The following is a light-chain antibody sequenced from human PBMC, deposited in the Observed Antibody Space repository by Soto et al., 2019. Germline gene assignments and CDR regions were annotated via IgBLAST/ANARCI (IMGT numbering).Light chain of an antibody. Sequence: EIVLTQSPATLSVSPGERVILSCRASQSVDISLAWYQQKPGQAPRLLIYGASTRATDMPGTFSGSGSGTEFTLTITSLRPEDFGVYYCQQYRSWPRTFGQGTKVDI. CDR2: GAS. CDR3: QQYRSWPRT. J-gene: IGKJ1*01. V-gene: IGKV3-15*01. CDR1: QSVDIS.